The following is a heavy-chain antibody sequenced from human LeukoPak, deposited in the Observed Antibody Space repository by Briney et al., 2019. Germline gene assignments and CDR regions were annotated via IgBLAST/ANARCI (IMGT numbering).Heavy chain of an antibody. CDR2: IYHSGST. CDR1: GGSISSGGYS. Sequence: ASETLSLTCAVSGGSISSGGYSWSWIRQPPGKGLEWIGYIYHSGSTYYNPSLKSRVTISVDRSKNQFSLKLSSVTAADTAVYYCARQYSYGTFDYWGQGTLATVSS. D-gene: IGHD5-18*01. CDR3: ARQYSYGTFDY. J-gene: IGHJ4*02. V-gene: IGHV4-30-2*01.